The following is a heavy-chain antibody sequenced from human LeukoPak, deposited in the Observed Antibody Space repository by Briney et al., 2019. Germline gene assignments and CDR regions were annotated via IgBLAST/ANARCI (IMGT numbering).Heavy chain of an antibody. Sequence: GGSLRLSCAASGFTFSSYEMNWVRQAPGKGLEWVSYISSSVSTIYYADSVKGRFTISRDNAKNSLYLQMNSLRAEDTAVYYCARFGRGYDSGGPLFDYWGQGTLVSVSS. D-gene: IGHD3-22*01. V-gene: IGHV3-48*03. J-gene: IGHJ4*02. CDR2: ISSSVSTI. CDR3: ARFGRGYDSGGPLFDY. CDR1: GFTFSSYE.